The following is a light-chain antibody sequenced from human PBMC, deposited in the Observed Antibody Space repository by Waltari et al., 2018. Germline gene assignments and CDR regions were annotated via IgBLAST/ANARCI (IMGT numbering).Light chain of an antibody. J-gene: IGKJ2*01. CDR1: QSVSSN. CDR2: GAS. Sequence: EIVMTQSPATLSVSPGERATLSCRASQSVSSNLAWYQQKPGQAPRPLIYGASTGATGIPARFSGSGSGTEFTLTISSMQSEDFAVYYCQQYNNWPPMYTFGQGTKLEIK. CDR3: QQYNNWPPMYT. V-gene: IGKV3-15*01.